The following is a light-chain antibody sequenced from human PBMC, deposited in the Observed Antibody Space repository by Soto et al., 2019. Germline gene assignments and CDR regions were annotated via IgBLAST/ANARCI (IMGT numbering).Light chain of an antibody. CDR2: DNT. CDR1: SSNIGAGYD. Sequence: QSVLTQPPSVSGAPGQRVTISCTRSSSNIGAGYDVQWYQQLPGTAPRLLIYDNTNRPSGVPDRFSGSKSGTSASLAISGLQAEDEADYYCQSYDSSLSGSLFGGGTKLTVL. V-gene: IGLV1-40*01. CDR3: QSYDSSLSGSL. J-gene: IGLJ2*01.